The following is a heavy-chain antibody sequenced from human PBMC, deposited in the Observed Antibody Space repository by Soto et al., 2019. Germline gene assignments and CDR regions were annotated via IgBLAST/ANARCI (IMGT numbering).Heavy chain of an antibody. Sequence: GASVKVSCKASGYTFTGYYMHWVRQAPGQGLEWMGWINPNSGGTNYAQKFQGRVTMTRDTSISTAYMELSRLRSDDTAVYYCAREWGDGYNYDHYYYGMDVWGQGTTVTVSS. CDR2: INPNSGGT. J-gene: IGHJ6*02. D-gene: IGHD5-12*01. CDR3: AREWGDGYNYDHYYYGMDV. V-gene: IGHV1-2*02. CDR1: GYTFTGYY.